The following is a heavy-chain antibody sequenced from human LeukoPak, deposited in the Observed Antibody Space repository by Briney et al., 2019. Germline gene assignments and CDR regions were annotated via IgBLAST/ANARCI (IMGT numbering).Heavy chain of an antibody. CDR2: MNPNSGNT. D-gene: IGHD4-17*01. CDR3: ARLPTPSDAFDI. V-gene: IGHV1-8*01. Sequence: ASVKVSCKASGYTFTSYDINWVRQATGQGVEWMGWMNPNSGNTGYAQKFQGRVTMTRNTSISTAYMELSSLRSEDTAVYYCARLPTPSDAFDIWGQGTMVTVSS. CDR1: GYTFTSYD. J-gene: IGHJ3*02.